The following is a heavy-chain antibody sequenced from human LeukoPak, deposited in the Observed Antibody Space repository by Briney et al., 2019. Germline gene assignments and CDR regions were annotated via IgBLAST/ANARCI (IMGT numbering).Heavy chain of an antibody. CDR1: GGSISSYY. CDR3: ARHASGGKSSS. CDR2: IYYSGST. V-gene: IGHV4-59*08. D-gene: IGHD2-15*01. J-gene: IGHJ4*02. Sequence: SETLPLTCTVSGGSISSYYWSWIRQPPGKGMEWIGYIYYSGSTNYNPSLKSRVTISVDTSKNQFSLKLSSVTAADTAVYYCARHASGGKSSSWGQGTLVTVSS.